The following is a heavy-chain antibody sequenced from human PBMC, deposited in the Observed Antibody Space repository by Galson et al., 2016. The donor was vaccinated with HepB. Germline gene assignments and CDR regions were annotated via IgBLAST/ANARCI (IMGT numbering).Heavy chain of an antibody. CDR3: ARTGVVVGSTRGGWFDP. D-gene: IGHD2-15*01. J-gene: IGHJ5*02. V-gene: IGHV4-59*01. CDR1: GASISTNY. CDR2: IYYSGST. Sequence: TLSLTCIVSGASISTNYWSWIRQPPGKGLEWIANIYYSGSTNYNPSLKSRVTISVDTSKNQFSLKLSSVTAADTAMYYCARTGVVVGSTRGGWFDPWGQGTLVTVSS.